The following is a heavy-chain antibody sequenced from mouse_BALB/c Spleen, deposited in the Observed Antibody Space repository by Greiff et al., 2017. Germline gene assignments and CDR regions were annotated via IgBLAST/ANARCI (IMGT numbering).Heavy chain of an antibody. J-gene: IGHJ2*01. CDR2: ISSGGST. D-gene: IGHD2-1*01. V-gene: IGHV5-6-5*01. CDR3: ARVPPRSTMAYFDY. CDR1: GFTFSSYA. Sequence: DVKLVESGGGLVKPGGSLKLSCAASGFTFSSYAMSWVRQTPEKRLEWVASISSGGSTYYPDSVKGRFTISRDNARNILYLQMSSLRSEDTAMYYCARVPPRSTMAYFDYWGQGTTLTVSS.